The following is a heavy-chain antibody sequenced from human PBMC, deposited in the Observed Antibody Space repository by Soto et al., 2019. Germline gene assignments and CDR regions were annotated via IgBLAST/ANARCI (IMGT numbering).Heavy chain of an antibody. D-gene: IGHD4-17*01. V-gene: IGHV4-59*08. CDR3: ARHIRGAVTMTLLDP. CDR1: GGSISSYY. CDR2: IYYSGST. Sequence: SETLSLTCTVSGGSISSYYWSWIRQPPGKGLEWIGYIYYSGSTNYNPSLKSRVTISVDTSKNQFSLKLSSVTAADTAVYYCARHIRGAVTMTLLDPWGQGILVTVSS. J-gene: IGHJ5*02.